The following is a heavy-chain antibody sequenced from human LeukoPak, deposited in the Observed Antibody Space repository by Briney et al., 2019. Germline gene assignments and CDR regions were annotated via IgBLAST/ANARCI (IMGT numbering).Heavy chain of an antibody. V-gene: IGHV3-53*01. D-gene: IGHD6-13*01. CDR1: GFTVGSSY. CDR3: AARYSSSWYAY. Sequence: GGSLRLSCEASGFTVGSSYMSWVRQAPGKGLECVSLIYSTGITYYADSVKGRFTISRDSSENTLYLQMNSLRADDTAVYYCAARYSSSWYAYWGQGTLVTVSS. CDR2: IYSTGIT. J-gene: IGHJ4*02.